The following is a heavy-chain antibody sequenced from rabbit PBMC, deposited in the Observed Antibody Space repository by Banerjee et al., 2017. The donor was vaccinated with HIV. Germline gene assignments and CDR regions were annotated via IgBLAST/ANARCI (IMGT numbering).Heavy chain of an antibody. CDR2: INTSSGNT. CDR3: ARNGAGSNYAFKL. Sequence: QEQLVESGGGLVQPEGSLTLTCKASGSDISSNAMCWVRQAPGKGLELIACINTSSGNTVYANWAKGLFTISKTSSTTVTLQMTSLTAADTATYFCARNGAGSNYAFKLWGPGTLVTVS. CDR1: GSDISSNA. D-gene: IGHD8-1*01. J-gene: IGHJ4*01. V-gene: IGHV1S45*01.